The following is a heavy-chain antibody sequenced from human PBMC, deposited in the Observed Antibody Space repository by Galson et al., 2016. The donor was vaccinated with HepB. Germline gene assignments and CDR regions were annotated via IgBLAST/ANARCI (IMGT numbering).Heavy chain of an antibody. CDR1: GHHFPNW. V-gene: IGHV5-51*01. CDR3: ASGYNYGFPLDF. CDR2: IYLGDSDTEYT. J-gene: IGHJ4*02. Sequence: QSGAEVKKPGESLKISCQASGHHFPNWIGWVRQMPGKGLDWMGIIYLGDSDTEYTKYNPSLESRVSISLDTSQNHFSLKLTSVTVADTAFYYCASGYNYGFPLDFWGQGTLVTVSS. D-gene: IGHD5-18*01.